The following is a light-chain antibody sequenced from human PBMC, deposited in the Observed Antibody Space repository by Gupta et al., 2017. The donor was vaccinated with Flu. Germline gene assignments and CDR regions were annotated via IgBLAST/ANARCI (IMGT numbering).Light chain of an antibody. CDR3: MQDLQTHT. V-gene: IGKV2-28*01. CDR1: QSLLHSNGYNY. CDR2: LGS. Sequence: DIVMTQSPLSPPVTPGEPASISCRSSQSLLHSNGYNYLDWYRQKPGQSPQLMIYLGSKRAFGATDRFSGSGEGTDFTLKSSRGEDEDVGVYYCMQDLQTHTFGGGTKLEIK. J-gene: IGKJ4*01.